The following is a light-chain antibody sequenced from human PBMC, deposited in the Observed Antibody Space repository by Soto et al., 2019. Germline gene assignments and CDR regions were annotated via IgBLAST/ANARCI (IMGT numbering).Light chain of an antibody. CDR1: QTISSW. J-gene: IGKJ5*01. Sequence: EMTQSPSTLSASVVDRVTITCRASQTISSWLAWYQQKPGKAPKLLIYKASTLKSGVPSRFSGSGSGTEFTLTISRLQPDDIATYYSQQYENLPTSGQG. CDR2: KAS. V-gene: IGKV1-5*03. CDR3: QQYENLPT.